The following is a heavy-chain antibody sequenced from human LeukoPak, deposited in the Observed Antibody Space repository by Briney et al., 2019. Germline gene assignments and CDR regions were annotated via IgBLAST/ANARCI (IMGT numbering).Heavy chain of an antibody. D-gene: IGHD5-18*01. Sequence: GESLKISCKGSGYRFTNYWIGWVRQMPGKGLEWMGIIHPGDSGTRYSPSFQGQVTMSVDESITTVYLQWSSLRASDSAIYYCARGGSYRYGSSDYWGQGTLVTVSS. CDR2: IHPGDSGT. CDR3: ARGGSYRYGSSDY. J-gene: IGHJ4*02. V-gene: IGHV5-51*01. CDR1: GYRFTNYW.